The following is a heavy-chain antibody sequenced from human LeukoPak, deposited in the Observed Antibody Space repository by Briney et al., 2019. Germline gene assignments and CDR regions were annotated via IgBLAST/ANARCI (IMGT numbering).Heavy chain of an antibody. Sequence: GASVKVSCKASGYTFTGYYMHWVRQAPGQGLEWMGWINPNSGGTNYAQKFQGRVTMTRDTSISTAYMELSRQRSDDTAVYFCARGDDSGRPYYMDVWGKGTTVTVSS. CDR2: INPNSGGT. D-gene: IGHD3-10*01. CDR1: GYTFTGYY. V-gene: IGHV1-2*02. J-gene: IGHJ6*03. CDR3: ARGDDSGRPYYMDV.